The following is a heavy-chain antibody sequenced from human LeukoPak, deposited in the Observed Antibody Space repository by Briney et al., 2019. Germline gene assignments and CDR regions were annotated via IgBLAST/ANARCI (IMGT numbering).Heavy chain of an antibody. Sequence: GGSLRLSCAASGFTFSDYYMSWIRQAPGKGLEWASYISSSSSYTNYADSVKGRFTISRDNAKNSLYLQMNSLRAEDTAVYYCASSDYGDYNWFDPWGQGTLVTVSS. V-gene: IGHV3-11*06. CDR2: ISSSSSYT. D-gene: IGHD4-17*01. CDR1: GFTFSDYY. J-gene: IGHJ5*02. CDR3: ASSDYGDYNWFDP.